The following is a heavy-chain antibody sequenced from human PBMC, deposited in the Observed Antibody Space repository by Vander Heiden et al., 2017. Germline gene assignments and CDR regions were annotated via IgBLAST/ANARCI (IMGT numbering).Heavy chain of an antibody. CDR3: ARGDLTMVRGVFDY. V-gene: IGHV4-34*01. CDR2: INHSGST. CDR1: GGPFSGYY. J-gene: IGHJ4*02. Sequence: QVQLQQWGAGLLKPSETLSLTCAVYGGPFSGYYWSWIRQPPGKGLEWIGEINHSGSTNYNPSLKSRVTISVDTSKNQFSLKLSSVTAADTAVYYCARGDLTMVRGVFDYWGQGTLVTVS. D-gene: IGHD3-10*01.